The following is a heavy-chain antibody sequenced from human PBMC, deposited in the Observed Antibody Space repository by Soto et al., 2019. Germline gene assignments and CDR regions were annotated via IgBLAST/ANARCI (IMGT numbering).Heavy chain of an antibody. V-gene: IGHV3-23*01. CDR3: AKARATYYYGSGPFDY. J-gene: IGHJ4*02. CDR2: ISGSGGST. D-gene: IGHD3-10*01. Sequence: EVQLLESGGGLVQPGGSLRLSCAASGFTFSSYAMNWVRQAPGKGRAWISAISGSGGSTYYADSVKGRFTISRYNSKNTLYLQLNSQRAEATAVYYCAKARATYYYGSGPFDYWGQGTLVTVSS. CDR1: GFTFSSYA.